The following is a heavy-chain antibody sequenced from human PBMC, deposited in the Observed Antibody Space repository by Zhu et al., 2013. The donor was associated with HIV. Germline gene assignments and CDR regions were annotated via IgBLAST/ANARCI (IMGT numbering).Heavy chain of an antibody. Sequence: QVQLVQSGAEVKKPGASVKVSCKTSGSTLTNYDINWVRQAPGQGFEWLGWMKPENGNTGYAQKFQGRVTITADESTSTAYMELSSLRSEDTAVYYCASGRGYSHFVGYWGQGTLVTVSS. CDR3: ASGRGYSHFVGY. CDR1: GSTLTNYD. CDR2: MKPENGNT. V-gene: IGHV1-8*01. J-gene: IGHJ4*02. D-gene: IGHD5-18*01.